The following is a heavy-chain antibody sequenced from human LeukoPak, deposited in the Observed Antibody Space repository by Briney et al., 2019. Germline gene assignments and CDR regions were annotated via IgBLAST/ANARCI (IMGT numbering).Heavy chain of an antibody. CDR3: ARDPTVTNFHDAFAI. Sequence: PGGFLRLSCAASGFTFSSYWMSWVRQAPGKGLEWVATIKQDGSQKEYVDFVKGRFTISRDNAKNSLYLQMNSLRAEDTAVYYCARDPTVTNFHDAFAIWGQGTMVTVSS. CDR2: IKQDGSQK. D-gene: IGHD4-17*01. V-gene: IGHV3-7*05. J-gene: IGHJ3*02. CDR1: GFTFSSYW.